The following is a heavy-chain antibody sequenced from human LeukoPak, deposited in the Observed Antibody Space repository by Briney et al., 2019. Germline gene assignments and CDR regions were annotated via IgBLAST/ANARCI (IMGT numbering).Heavy chain of an antibody. Sequence: PSGTLSLTCAVSGGSISSSNWWSWVRQPPGKGLEWIGEIYHSGSTNYNPSLKSRVTISVDKSKNQFSLKLSSVTAADTAVYYCAKIVVVLHQYYFDYWGQGTLVTVSS. D-gene: IGHD3-22*01. CDR3: AKIVVVLHQYYFDY. J-gene: IGHJ4*02. CDR1: GGSISSSNW. CDR2: IYHSGST. V-gene: IGHV4-4*02.